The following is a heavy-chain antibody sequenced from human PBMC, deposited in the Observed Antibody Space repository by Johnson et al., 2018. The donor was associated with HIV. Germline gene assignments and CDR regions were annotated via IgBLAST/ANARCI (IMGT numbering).Heavy chain of an antibody. J-gene: IGHJ3*02. D-gene: IGHD5-12*01. V-gene: IGHV3-66*01. CDR2: ISSGDRA. CDR1: AFTFSNYW. CDR3: AINSGYDSHGAFDI. Sequence: EQLVESGGGLVQPGGSLRLSCAASAFTFSNYWMNWVRQAPGKGLEWVSVISSGDRAFYGDSVKGRFTISRDNSKNTLYLQMNSLRAEDTAVYYCAINSGYDSHGAFDIWG.